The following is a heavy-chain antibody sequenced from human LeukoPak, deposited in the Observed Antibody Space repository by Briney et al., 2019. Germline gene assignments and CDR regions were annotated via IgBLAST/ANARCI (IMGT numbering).Heavy chain of an antibody. CDR3: AGYPGWFDP. Sequence: SETLSLTCTVSGGSISSHYWSWIRQPPGKGLEWIGYIYYSGSTNYNPSLKSRVTISVDTSKNQFSLKLSSVTAADTAVYYCAGYPGWFDPWGQGTLVIVSS. D-gene: IGHD5-18*01. V-gene: IGHV4-59*11. CDR2: IYYSGST. J-gene: IGHJ5*02. CDR1: GGSISSHY.